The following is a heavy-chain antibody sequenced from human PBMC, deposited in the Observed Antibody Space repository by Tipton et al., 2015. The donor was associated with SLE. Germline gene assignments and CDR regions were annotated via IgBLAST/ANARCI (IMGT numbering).Heavy chain of an antibody. CDR3: ARIIVVDGAATNYFDY. CDR2: IYSTGNT. CDR1: GGSISSYY. J-gene: IGHJ4*02. D-gene: IGHD2-15*01. Sequence: GLVKPSETLSLTCTVSGGSISSYYWSWIRQPAGKGLEWIGRIYSTGNTNYNPSLKSRVTMSVDTSKNQFSLKLSSVTAADTAVYYCARIIVVDGAATNYFDYWGQGTLVTVSS. V-gene: IGHV4-4*07.